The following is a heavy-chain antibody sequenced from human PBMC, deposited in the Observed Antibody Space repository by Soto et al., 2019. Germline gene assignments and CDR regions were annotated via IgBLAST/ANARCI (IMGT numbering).Heavy chain of an antibody. CDR3: AESLRGAILTAGGPAGY. J-gene: IGHJ4*02. V-gene: IGHV3-23*01. Sequence: EVQLLESGGGLVQPGGSLRLSCAASGFTFSDYAMSWVRQAPGKGLEWVSTISGSGGSTYYADSAKGRGPISRDSSKNTLSLQMKGLRAEDTAVYYCAESLRGAILTAGGPAGYWGQGTLVTVSS. D-gene: IGHD3-9*01. CDR2: ISGSGGST. CDR1: GFTFSDYA.